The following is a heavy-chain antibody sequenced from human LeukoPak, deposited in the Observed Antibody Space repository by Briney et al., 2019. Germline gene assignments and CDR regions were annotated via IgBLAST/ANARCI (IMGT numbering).Heavy chain of an antibody. CDR2: INSDGSST. J-gene: IGHJ4*02. V-gene: IGHV3-74*01. Sequence: PGGSLRLSCAVSGFTFSSYWMHWVRQAPGKGLVWVSRINSDGSSTSYAVSVKGRFPISRDNAKNTLYLQMNSVRAEDTAVYYCAIPTSFSGWYGYWGQGTLVTVSS. D-gene: IGHD6-19*01. CDR3: AIPTSFSGWYGY. CDR1: GFTFSSYW.